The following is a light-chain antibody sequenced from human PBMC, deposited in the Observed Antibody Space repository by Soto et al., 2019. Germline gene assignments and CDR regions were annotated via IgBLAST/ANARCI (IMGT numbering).Light chain of an antibody. CDR3: QQRNIWPPVT. V-gene: IGKV3-11*01. J-gene: IGKJ5*01. CDR1: PSVTNF. CDR2: GAF. Sequence: EILLTQSPATLSLSPGETATLSCRASPSVTNFVAWYQQKPGQAPRLLIYGAFNRATGIPARFSGSGSGADFTLTISSLEPEDSAVYYCQQRNIWPPVTFGQGTRLE.